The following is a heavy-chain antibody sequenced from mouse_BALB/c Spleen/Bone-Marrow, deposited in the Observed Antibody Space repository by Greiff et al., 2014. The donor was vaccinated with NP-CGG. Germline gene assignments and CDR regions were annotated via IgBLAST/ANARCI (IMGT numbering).Heavy chain of an antibody. CDR2: IYPGDGDT. J-gene: IGHJ2*01. D-gene: IGHD2-1*01. Sequence: QVQLQQSGAELARPGASVKLSCKASGYTFTGYWMQWVKQRPGQGLEWIGIIYPGDGDTRYTQKFKGKATLTADKSSSTAYMQLRNLVSEDSAVYYCARVFYDGTSAYWGQGTTLTVSS. CDR3: ARVFYDGTSAY. CDR1: GYTFTGYW. V-gene: IGHV1-87*01.